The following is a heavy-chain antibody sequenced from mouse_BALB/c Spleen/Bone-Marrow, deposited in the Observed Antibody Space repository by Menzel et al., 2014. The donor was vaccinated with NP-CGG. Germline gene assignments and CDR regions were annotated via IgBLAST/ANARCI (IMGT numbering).Heavy chain of an antibody. CDR1: GYTFTSYW. CDR3: ASPYGNYDAMDY. CDR2: IYTGAGDT. J-gene: IGHJ4*01. V-gene: IGHV1-87*01. D-gene: IGHD2-1*01. Sequence: QVQLQQSGAELARPGASVKLSCKASGYTFTSYWMQWVKQRPGQGLEWIGAIYTGAGDTRYTQKFRGKATLTADKYSNTAYMQLSSLTSEDSAVYFCASPYGNYDAMDYWGQGTSVTVSS.